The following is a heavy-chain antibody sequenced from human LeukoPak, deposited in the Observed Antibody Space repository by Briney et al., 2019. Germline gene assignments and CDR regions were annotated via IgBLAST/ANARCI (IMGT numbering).Heavy chain of an antibody. D-gene: IGHD1-26*01. CDR1: GFTFRDYW. J-gene: IGHJ5*01. CDR3: VRDWDHFDFDS. CDR2: IKGDGSHT. V-gene: IGHV3-74*01. Sequence: GGSLRLSCAASGFTFRDYWMHWIRQAPGKGLVWVSRIKGDGSHTIYADSVKGRFTISRDNAKNTLYLQMKSLRVEDTALYYCVRDWDHFDFDSWGQGTLVTISS.